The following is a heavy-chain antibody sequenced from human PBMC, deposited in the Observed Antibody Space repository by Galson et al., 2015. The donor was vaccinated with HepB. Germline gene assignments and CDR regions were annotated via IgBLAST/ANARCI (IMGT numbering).Heavy chain of an antibody. V-gene: IGHV1-46*01. D-gene: IGHD2-2*01. CDR2: INPSGGST. J-gene: IGHJ6*02. Sequence: SVKVSCKASGYTFTSYYMHWVRQAPGQGLEWMGIINPSGGSTSYAQKFQGRVTMTRDTSTSTAYMELSSLRSEDTAVYYCARTYCSSTSCYASYYYYGMDVWGQGTTGTVSS. CDR3: ARTYCSSTSCYASYYYYGMDV. CDR1: GYTFTSYY.